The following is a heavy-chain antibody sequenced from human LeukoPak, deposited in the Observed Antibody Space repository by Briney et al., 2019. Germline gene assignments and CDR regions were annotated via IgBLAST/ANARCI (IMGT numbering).Heavy chain of an antibody. CDR3: ARGDFGGDYERRSVDY. J-gene: IGHJ4*02. V-gene: IGHV1-46*01. D-gene: IGHD2-21*02. CDR2: INPSGDGT. Sequence: ASVKVSCKASGHTFTTYYVHLVRQAPGQGLEWMGVINPSGDGTNYPQRFQGRVTLTRDTSTSTVYMELSSLRSEDTAVYYCARGDFGGDYERRSVDYWGQGTLVTVSS. CDR1: GHTFTTYY.